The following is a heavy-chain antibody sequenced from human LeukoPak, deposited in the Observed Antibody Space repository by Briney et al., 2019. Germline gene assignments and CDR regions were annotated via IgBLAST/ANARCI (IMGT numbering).Heavy chain of an antibody. D-gene: IGHD3-10*01. CDR1: GYSFTSSW. J-gene: IGHJ5*02. CDR2: INPGDSDT. Sequence: ESLTISCQASGYSFTSSWIGWARQMPGKGLEWMAIINPGDSDTRYSPSFQGQVTISADKSISTVYLQWGSLKASDTAMYYCARQPGAGWFDPWGQGTLVTVSS. V-gene: IGHV5-51*01. CDR3: ARQPGAGWFDP.